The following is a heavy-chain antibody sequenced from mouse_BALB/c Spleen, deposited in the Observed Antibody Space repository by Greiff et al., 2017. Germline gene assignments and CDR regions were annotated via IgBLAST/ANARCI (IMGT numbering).Heavy chain of an antibody. CDR2: ISSGSSTI. Sequence: EVMLVESGGGLVQPGGSRKLSCAASGFTFSSFGMHWVRQAPEKGLEWVAYISSGSSTIYYADTVKGRFTISRDNPKNTLFLQMTSLRSEDTAMYYCAGGPSRAMDYWGQGTSVTVSS. D-gene: IGHD1-1*02. CDR3: AGGPSRAMDY. CDR1: GFTFSSFG. V-gene: IGHV5-17*02. J-gene: IGHJ4*01.